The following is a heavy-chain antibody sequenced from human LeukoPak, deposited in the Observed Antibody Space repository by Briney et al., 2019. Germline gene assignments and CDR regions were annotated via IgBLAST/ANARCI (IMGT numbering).Heavy chain of an antibody. CDR2: ISTSSRYI. V-gene: IGHV3-21*01. Sequence: GGSLRLSCAASGFTLSNYDMNWVRQAPGKGLEWVSSISTSSRYIYYKDSVRCRFTISRDDAKNSLHLEMNSLRAEDTAVYYCARADCSSSTCYLRRSWFDPWGQGTLVTVSS. CDR1: GFTLSNYD. CDR3: ARADCSSSTCYLRRSWFDP. D-gene: IGHD2-2*01. J-gene: IGHJ5*02.